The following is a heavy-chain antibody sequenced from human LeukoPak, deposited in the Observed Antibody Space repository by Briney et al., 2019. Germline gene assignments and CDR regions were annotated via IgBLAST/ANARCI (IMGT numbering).Heavy chain of an antibody. CDR2: INHSGST. CDR3: ARVNPGLRYFGY. D-gene: IGHD3-9*01. V-gene: IGHV4-34*01. CDR1: GGSFSGYY. J-gene: IGHJ4*02. Sequence: SETLSLTCAVYGGSFSGYYWSWIRQPPGKGLEWIGEINHSGSTNYNPSLKSRVTISVDRSKNQFSLKLSSVTAADTAVYYCARVNPGLRYFGYWGQGTLVTVSS.